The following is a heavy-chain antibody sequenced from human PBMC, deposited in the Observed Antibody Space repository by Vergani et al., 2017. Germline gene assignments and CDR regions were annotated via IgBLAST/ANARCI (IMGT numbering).Heavy chain of an antibody. CDR1: GGTFSSYA. D-gene: IGHD3-10*01. Sequence: QVQLVQSGAEVKKPGSSVKVSCKASGGTFSSYAISWVRQAPGQGLEWMGRIIPILGIANYAQKFQGRVTITADKSTSTAYMELSSLRSEDTAVYYWAREGYGSGSYLPTDYYYYGMDVWGQGTTVTVSS. V-gene: IGHV1-69*09. J-gene: IGHJ6*02. CDR2: IIPILGIA. CDR3: AREGYGSGSYLPTDYYYYGMDV.